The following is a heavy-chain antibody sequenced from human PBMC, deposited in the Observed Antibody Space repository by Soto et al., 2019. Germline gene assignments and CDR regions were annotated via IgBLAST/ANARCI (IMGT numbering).Heavy chain of an antibody. CDR3: ARDDDYGDNGLDY. D-gene: IGHD4-17*01. CDR1: GFSFSSYG. Sequence: QVQLVESGGGVVQPGRSLRLSCAASGFSFSSYGMHWVRQAPGKGLEWVAVIFDDGSDKDYTDAVKGRFTISRENSRNTLFLEMNRLRAEDTAVYYCARDDDYGDNGLDYWGQGTLVTVSS. CDR2: IFDDGSDK. J-gene: IGHJ4*02. V-gene: IGHV3-33*01.